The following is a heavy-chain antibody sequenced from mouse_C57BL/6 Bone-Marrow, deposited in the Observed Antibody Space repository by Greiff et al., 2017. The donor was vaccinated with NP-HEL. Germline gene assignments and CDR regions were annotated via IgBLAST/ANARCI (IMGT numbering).Heavy chain of an antibody. D-gene: IGHD2-4*01. Sequence: QVQLKQSGAELVRPGTSVKMSCKASGYTFTNYWIGWAKQRPGHGLEWIGEILPGSGSNNYIEKFKGKATFTADTSSNTAYMQLIILTTEVSAIYYCSRPLYDYDPAWFAYWGQGTLVTVSA. CDR2: ILPGSGSN. J-gene: IGHJ3*01. CDR1: GYTFTNYW. V-gene: IGHV1-63*01. CDR3: SRPLYDYDPAWFAY.